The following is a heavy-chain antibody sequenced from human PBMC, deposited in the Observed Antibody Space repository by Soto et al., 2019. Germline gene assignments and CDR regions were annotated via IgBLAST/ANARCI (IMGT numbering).Heavy chain of an antibody. V-gene: IGHV3-72*01. CDR2: IRNKANSYTT. D-gene: IGHD1-26*01. CDR1: GFTFSDHY. CDR3: ARVVGAPNWFDP. Sequence: EVQLVESGGGLVQPGGSLRLSCAASGFTFSDHYMDWVRQAPGKGLEWVGHIRNKANSYTTEYAASVKGRFTISRDDSKNSLYLQMNSLKPEDTAVYYCARVVGAPNWFDPWGQGTLVTVSS. J-gene: IGHJ5*02.